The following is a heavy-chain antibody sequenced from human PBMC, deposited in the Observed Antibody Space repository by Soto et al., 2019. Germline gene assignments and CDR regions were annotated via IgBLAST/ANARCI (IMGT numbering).Heavy chain of an antibody. CDR3: AKETMYYDILTGYSYYFDY. J-gene: IGHJ4*02. Sequence: GGSLRLSCAASGFTFSSYGMHWVRQAPGKGLEWVAVISYDGSNKYYADSVKGRFTISRDNSKNTLYLQMNSLRAEDTAVYYCAKETMYYDILTGYSYYFDYWGQGTLVTVSS. CDR1: GFTFSSYG. D-gene: IGHD3-9*01. CDR2: ISYDGSNK. V-gene: IGHV3-30*18.